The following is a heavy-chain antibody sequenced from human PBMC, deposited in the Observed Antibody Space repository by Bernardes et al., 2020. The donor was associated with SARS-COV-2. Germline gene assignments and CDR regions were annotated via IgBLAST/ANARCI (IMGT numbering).Heavy chain of an antibody. J-gene: IGHJ5*02. CDR2: INGGGDGT. V-gene: IGHV3-23*01. D-gene: IGHD2-2*01. Sequence: GGSLRLSCAASGFTFSSYAMSWVRQAPGKGLEWVSGINGGGDGTKYADSVKGRFTISRDNSQNTLYLQMNSLTAEDTAMYYCAKDPGSPSCCWCWFDQWSQGTLLTGSP. CDR3: AKDPGSPSCCWCWFDQ. CDR1: GFTFSSYA.